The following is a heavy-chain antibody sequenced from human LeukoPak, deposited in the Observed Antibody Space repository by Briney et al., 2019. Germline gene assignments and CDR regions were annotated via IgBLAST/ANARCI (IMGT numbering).Heavy chain of an antibody. Sequence: GGSLRLSCAASGFTFSSYAMNWVRQPPGEGLEWVSTIDESGGSTWYADSVKGRFTISRDNSKNTLYLQMNSLSVEDAAVYYCSKDLTSDFGGDLDPWGQGTLVTVSS. CDR2: IDESGGST. CDR3: SKDLTSDFGGDLDP. J-gene: IGHJ5*02. CDR1: GFTFSSYA. V-gene: IGHV3-23*01. D-gene: IGHD3-10*01.